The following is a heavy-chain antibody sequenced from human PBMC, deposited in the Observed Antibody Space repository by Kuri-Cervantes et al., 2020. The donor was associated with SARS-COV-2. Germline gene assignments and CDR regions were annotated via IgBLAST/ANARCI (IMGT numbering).Heavy chain of an antibody. CDR3: AAGEVVVPAAIYYYGMDV. D-gene: IGHD2-2*02. CDR1: GGSFSGYY. CDR2: INHSGST. Sequence: SQTPSLTCAVHGGSFSGYYWSWIRQPPGKGLEWIGEINHSGSTNYNPSLKSRVTVSVDTSKNQFSLKLSSVTAADTAVYYCAAGEVVVPAAIYYYGMDVWGQGTTVTVSS. J-gene: IGHJ6*02. V-gene: IGHV4-34*01.